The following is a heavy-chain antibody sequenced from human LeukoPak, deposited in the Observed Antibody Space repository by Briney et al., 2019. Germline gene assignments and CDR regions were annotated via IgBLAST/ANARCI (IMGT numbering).Heavy chain of an antibody. J-gene: IGHJ6*03. Sequence: PGGSLRLSCAGSGIRSYSMNWVRQAPGKGLERVSYISTRSSAIYYADSVKGRFTISRDNAKNSLYLQMNSLRAEDTAVYYCARSSDGPYYYYLDVWGKGTTVTVSS. V-gene: IGHV3-48*01. CDR1: GIRSYS. D-gene: IGHD6-6*01. CDR2: ISTRSSAI. CDR3: ARSSDGPYYYYLDV.